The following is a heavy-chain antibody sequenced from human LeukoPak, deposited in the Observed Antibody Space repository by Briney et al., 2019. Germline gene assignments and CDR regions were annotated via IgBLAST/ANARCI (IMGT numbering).Heavy chain of an antibody. CDR1: GGPFSGDF. D-gene: IGHD6-19*01. V-gene: IGHV4-34*01. J-gene: IGHJ6*03. CDR3: ARERGSSGRARYYYMDV. Sequence: SETLSLTCAVYGGPFSGDFWSWIRQSPGKGLEWIGEINHGGSTTYNPSLQSRVTMSVDTSTNQISLKMTSVTAADTAIYYCARERGSSGRARYYYMDVWGKGTTVTISS. CDR2: INHGGST.